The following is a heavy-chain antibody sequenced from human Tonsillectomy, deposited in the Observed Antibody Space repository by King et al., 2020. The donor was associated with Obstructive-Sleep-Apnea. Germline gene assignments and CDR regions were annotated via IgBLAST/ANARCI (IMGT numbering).Heavy chain of an antibody. CDR1: GYTFTGYY. D-gene: IGHD3-10*01. Sequence: QLVQSGAEVKKPGASVRVSCKASGYTFTGYYIHWVRQAPGQGLEWMGWISPNSGATKYAQKFQDRVTMTRDTSINTAYLDLSRLRSDDTAIYYCARDMSAYDSTSPAYWGQGTLVTVPS. V-gene: IGHV1-2*02. CDR3: ARDMSAYDSTSPAY. J-gene: IGHJ4*02. CDR2: ISPNSGAT.